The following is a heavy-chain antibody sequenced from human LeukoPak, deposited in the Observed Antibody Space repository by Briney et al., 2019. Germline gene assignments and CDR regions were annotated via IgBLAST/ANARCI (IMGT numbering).Heavy chain of an antibody. D-gene: IGHD3-22*01. J-gene: IGHJ4*02. Sequence: GGSLGLSCTAPGFSLGVYAMNWVRQAPGKGLEWISSIFGNGAGINYADSVKGRFTISRDNAQNTLYLQMNSLRAEDTAVYYCAKDRIPDGFYSIDSWGQGVLVTASS. CDR2: IFGNGAGI. CDR3: AKDRIPDGFYSIDS. CDR1: GFSLGVYA. V-gene: IGHV3-23*01.